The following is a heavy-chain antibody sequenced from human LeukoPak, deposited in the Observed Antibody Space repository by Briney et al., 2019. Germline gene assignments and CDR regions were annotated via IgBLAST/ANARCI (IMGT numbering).Heavy chain of an antibody. V-gene: IGHV3-11*04. CDR2: ISSSGSTI. CDR3: ARAAYYYDSSGYYYGAGGAFDI. J-gene: IGHJ3*02. D-gene: IGHD3-22*01. Sequence: GGSLRLSCAASGFTFSDYYMSWIRQAPGKGLEWVSYISSSGSTIYYADSVKGRFTISRDNAKNSLYLQMNSLRAEDTAVYYCARAAYYYDSSGYYYGAGGAFDIWGQGTMVTVSS. CDR1: GFTFSDYY.